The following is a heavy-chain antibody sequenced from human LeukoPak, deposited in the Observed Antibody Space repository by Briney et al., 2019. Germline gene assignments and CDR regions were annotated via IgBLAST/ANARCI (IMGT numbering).Heavy chain of an antibody. D-gene: IGHD3-10*01. Sequence: GGSLRLSCAASGFTFSSYGMHWVRQAPGKGLEWVAFIRYDGSNKYYADSVKGRFTISRDNSKNTLYLQMNSLRAEDTAVYYCAKEKWFGELSPFDPWGQGTLVTASS. CDR1: GFTFSSYG. J-gene: IGHJ5*02. V-gene: IGHV3-30*02. CDR2: IRYDGSNK. CDR3: AKEKWFGELSPFDP.